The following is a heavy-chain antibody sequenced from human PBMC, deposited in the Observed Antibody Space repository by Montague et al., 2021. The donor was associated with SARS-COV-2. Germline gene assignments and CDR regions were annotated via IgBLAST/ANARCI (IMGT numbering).Heavy chain of an antibody. Sequence: SLRLSCAASGFTVSSNYMSWVRQAPGKGLEWVSVIYSGGSKYYADSVKGRFTISRHNSKNTLYLQMNSLRAEDTAVYYCARGNDDYVWGSLGPFDPWGQGTLVTVSS. CDR3: ARGNDDYVWGSLGPFDP. CDR2: IYSGGSK. CDR1: GFTVSSNY. D-gene: IGHD3-16*01. J-gene: IGHJ5*02. V-gene: IGHV3-53*04.